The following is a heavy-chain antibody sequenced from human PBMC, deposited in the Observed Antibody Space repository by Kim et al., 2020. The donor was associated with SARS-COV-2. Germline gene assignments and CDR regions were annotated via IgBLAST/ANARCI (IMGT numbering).Heavy chain of an antibody. CDR3: ARRWATL. CDR2: YYSGST. J-gene: IGHJ4*02. Sequence: YYSGSTNYNPSLKSRVTMSVDTSKNQFSRKLSSVTAADTAVYYCARRWATLWGQGTLVTVSS. D-gene: IGHD1-26*01. V-gene: IGHV4-59*01.